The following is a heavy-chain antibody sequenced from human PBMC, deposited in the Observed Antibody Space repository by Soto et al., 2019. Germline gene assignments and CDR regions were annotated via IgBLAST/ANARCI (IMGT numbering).Heavy chain of an antibody. CDR3: EKDRATYYYDSSDYFYYCGMDL. V-gene: IGHV3-30*18. J-gene: IGHJ6*02. D-gene: IGHD3-22*01. CDR2: ISYDGTNK. CDR1: GFIFSDFG. Sequence: QVQLVESGGGVVQPGRSLRLSCAASGFIFSDFGMHWVRQAPGKGLEWVALISYDGTNKNYADSVRGRFTISRDDSKNTLYLQMNNLRAEDTALYYCEKDRATYYYDSSDYFYYCGMDLWGQGTTVTVSS.